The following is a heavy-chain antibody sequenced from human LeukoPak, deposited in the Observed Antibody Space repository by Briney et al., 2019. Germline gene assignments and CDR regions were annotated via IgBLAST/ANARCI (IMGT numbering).Heavy chain of an antibody. V-gene: IGHV3-7*05. CDR2: IKEDGSEK. CDR3: ARFGVAGIDY. D-gene: IGHD6-19*01. CDR1: GFTFSSYW. J-gene: IGHJ4*02. Sequence: GGSLRLSCAGSGFTFSSYWMSWVRQAPGKGLEWVANIKEDGSEKYYVDSVKGRFTISRDNAKNSLYLQMKSLRAEDTAVYYCARFGVAGIDYWGQGTLATVSS.